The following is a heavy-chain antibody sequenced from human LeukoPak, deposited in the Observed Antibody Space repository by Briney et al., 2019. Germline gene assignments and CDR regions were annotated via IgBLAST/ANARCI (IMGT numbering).Heavy chain of an antibody. Sequence: KASETLSLTCTVSGGSISSYYWSWIRQPPGKGLEWIGYIYYSGSTNYNPSLKSRVTISVDTSKNQFSLKLSSVTAADTAVYYCARLGYGDYYFDYWGQGTLVTVSS. J-gene: IGHJ4*02. CDR3: ARLGYGDYYFDY. CDR2: IYYSGST. D-gene: IGHD4-17*01. V-gene: IGHV4-59*08. CDR1: GGSISSYY.